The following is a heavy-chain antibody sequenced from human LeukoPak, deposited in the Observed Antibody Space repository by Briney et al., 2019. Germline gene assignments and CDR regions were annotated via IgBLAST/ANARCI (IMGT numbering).Heavy chain of an antibody. V-gene: IGHV3-30-3*01. CDR2: ISYDGSNK. CDR3: ARDILTGSQSRFQH. D-gene: IGHD3-9*01. J-gene: IGHJ1*01. Sequence: GGSLRLSCAASGFTFSSYAMHWVRQAPGKGLEWVAVISYDGSNKYYADSVKGRFTISRDNAKNSLYLQMNSLRAEDTAVYYCARDILTGSQSRFQHWGQGTLVTVSS. CDR1: GFTFSSYA.